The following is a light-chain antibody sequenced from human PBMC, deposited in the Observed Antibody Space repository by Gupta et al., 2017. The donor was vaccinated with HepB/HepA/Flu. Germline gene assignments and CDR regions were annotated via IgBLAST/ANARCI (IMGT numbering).Light chain of an antibody. CDR3: AAWNDSLNGHV. J-gene: IGLJ1*01. CDR2: SNN. Sequence: QSVLTQPPSASGTPGQRVTISCSGSSSNIGSNTVNWYQQLPGTAPKLFIYSNNQRPSGVPDRFSGSKSGTSASLAISGLQYEDEADYYCAAWNDSLNGHVFGTGTKVTVL. CDR1: SSNIGSNT. V-gene: IGLV1-44*01.